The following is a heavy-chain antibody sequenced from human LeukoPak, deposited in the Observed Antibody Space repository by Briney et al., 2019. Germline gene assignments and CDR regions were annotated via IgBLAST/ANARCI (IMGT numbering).Heavy chain of an antibody. Sequence: RGFLRLSCAASGFIFPTHAMAWVRQAPGKGLEWVSSINGSDISTYYADSVKGRFTIYRDNSKNTLYLQMNSLRDDDTAVYHCVREPYYDSSGSFDYWGQGTLVTVSS. CDR2: INGSDIST. J-gene: IGHJ4*02. CDR1: GFIFPTHA. V-gene: IGHV3-23*01. CDR3: VREPYYDSSGSFDY. D-gene: IGHD3-22*01.